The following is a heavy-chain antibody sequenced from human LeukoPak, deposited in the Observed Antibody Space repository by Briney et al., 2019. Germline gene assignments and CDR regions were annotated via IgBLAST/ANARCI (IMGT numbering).Heavy chain of an antibody. J-gene: IGHJ4*02. Sequence: SETLSLTCTVSGGSISSYYWSWIRQPAGKGLEWIGRIYTSGSTNYNPSLKSRVTISVDTSKNQFSLKLSSVTAADTAVYYCARRGYSYGSGYYFDYWGQGTLVTVSS. D-gene: IGHD5-18*01. CDR2: IYTSGST. V-gene: IGHV4-4*07. CDR3: ARRGYSYGSGYYFDY. CDR1: GGSISSYY.